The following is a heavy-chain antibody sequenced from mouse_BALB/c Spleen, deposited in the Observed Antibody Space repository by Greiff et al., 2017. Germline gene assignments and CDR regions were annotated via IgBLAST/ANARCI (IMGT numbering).Heavy chain of an antibody. J-gene: IGHJ3*01. CDR2: IRSKSNNYAT. CDR1: GFTFNTNA. D-gene: IGHD2-3*01. V-gene: IGHV10S3*01. Sequence: EVQLVETGGGLVQPKGSLKLSCAASGFTFNTNAMNWVRQAPGKGLEWVARIRSKSNNYATYYADSVKDRFTISRDDSQSMLYLQMNNLKTEDTAMYYGVRGGDGYYGWFAYWGQGTLVTVSA. CDR3: VRGGDGYYGWFAY.